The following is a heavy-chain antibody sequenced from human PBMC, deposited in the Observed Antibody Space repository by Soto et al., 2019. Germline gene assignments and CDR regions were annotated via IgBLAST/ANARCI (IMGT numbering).Heavy chain of an antibody. CDR3: TGEDSALYQYYSMDA. Sequence: QVQLEQSAPEVKKPGASVKVSCKASGYTFTTYGISWVRQAPGQGLEWLGWIYTHNGNTNYAQNLQGRVIMTAYTSTSTAYMRVRSRKPDDRAIKCRTGEDSALYQYYSMDAWVQGTTVTVSS. V-gene: IGHV1-18*01. D-gene: IGHD3-16*02. J-gene: IGHJ6*02. CDR2: IYTHNGNT. CDR1: GYTFTTYG.